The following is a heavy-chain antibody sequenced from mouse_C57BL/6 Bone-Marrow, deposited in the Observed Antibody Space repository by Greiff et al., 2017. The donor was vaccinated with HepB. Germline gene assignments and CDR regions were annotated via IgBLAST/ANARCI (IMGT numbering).Heavy chain of an antibody. D-gene: IGHD1-1*01. Sequence: QVQLQQPGAELVKPGASVKVSCKASGYTFTSYWMHWVKQRPGQGLEWIGRIHPSDSDTNYNQKFKGKATLTVDKSSSTAYMQLSSLTSEDSAVYYCAIEGLITTVVARGNYFDYWGQGTTLTVSS. J-gene: IGHJ2*01. V-gene: IGHV1-74*01. CDR2: IHPSDSDT. CDR3: AIEGLITTVVARGNYFDY. CDR1: GYTFTSYW.